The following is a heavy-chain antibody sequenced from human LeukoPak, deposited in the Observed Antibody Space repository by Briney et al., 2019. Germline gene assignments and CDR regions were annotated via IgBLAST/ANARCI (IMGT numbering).Heavy chain of an antibody. D-gene: IGHD3-22*01. CDR1: GMNFSNYW. J-gene: IGHJ4*02. CDR2: IYTTGNT. Sequence: GSLRLSCATSGMNFSNYWMSWVRQAPGKGLEWVSFIYTTGNTHNSDSVKGRFTISRDSSKNTLYLQMNSLRAEDTAVYYCARRAGDYSHPYDYWGQGTLVTVSS. V-gene: IGHV3-53*01. CDR3: ARRAGDYSHPYDY.